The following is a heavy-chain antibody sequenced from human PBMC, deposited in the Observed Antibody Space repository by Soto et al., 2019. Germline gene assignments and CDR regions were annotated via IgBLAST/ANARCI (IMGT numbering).Heavy chain of an antibody. CDR3: TKASSDRHHMDV. V-gene: IGHV3-23*01. Sequence: EVQLLESGGGLVQPGGPLRLSCATSGFTFSNFVMRWVRQTPGKGLEWVSTITSTGGDTYYTDSVKGRFTISRDNSKNTLYLQMSSLRAEDTALYYCTKASSDRHHMDVWGQGTTVTVSS. J-gene: IGHJ6*02. CDR2: ITSTGGDT. CDR1: GFTFSNFV.